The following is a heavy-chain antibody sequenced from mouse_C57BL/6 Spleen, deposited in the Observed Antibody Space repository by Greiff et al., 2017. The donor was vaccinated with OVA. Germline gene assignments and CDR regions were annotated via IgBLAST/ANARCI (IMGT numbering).Heavy chain of an antibody. Sequence: QVQLKESGAELVKPGASVKLSCKASGYTFTSYWMQWVKQRPGQGLEWIGEIDPSDSYTNYNQKFKGKATLTVDTSSSTAYMQLSSLTSEDSAVYYCARYYYGSSYPFDYWGQGTTLTVSS. D-gene: IGHD1-1*01. J-gene: IGHJ2*01. CDR1: GYTFTSYW. CDR3: ARYYYGSSYPFDY. V-gene: IGHV1-50*01. CDR2: IDPSDSYT.